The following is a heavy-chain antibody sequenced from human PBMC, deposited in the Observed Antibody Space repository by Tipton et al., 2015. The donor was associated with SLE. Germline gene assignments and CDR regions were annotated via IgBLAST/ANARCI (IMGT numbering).Heavy chain of an antibody. Sequence: RSLRLSCAASGFTFSSYGMHWVRQAPGKGLEWVAVIWYDGSNKYYEDSVKGRFTISRDNSKNTLYLQMNSLRAEDTAVYYCAKEGAGYSSSWYSDYYYGMDVWGQGTTVTVSS. V-gene: IGHV3-30*18. CDR2: IWYDGSNK. CDR3: AKEGAGYSSSWYSDYYYGMDV. D-gene: IGHD6-13*01. J-gene: IGHJ6*02. CDR1: GFTFSSYG.